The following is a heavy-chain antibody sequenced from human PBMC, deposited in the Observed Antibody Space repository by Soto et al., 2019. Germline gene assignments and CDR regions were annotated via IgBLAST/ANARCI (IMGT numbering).Heavy chain of an antibody. CDR2: IWHDGGKK. Sequence: QVQLVESGGGVVQPGRSLRLSCAASGFTFNTYGMHWVRQAPGKGLEWVAVIWHDGGKKYYADSAKGRFTISRDNSKNTLFLQMNSLRAEATAVYYCARDLGQGNGPFDYWGQGTLVTVSS. D-gene: IGHD1-26*01. J-gene: IGHJ4*02. V-gene: IGHV3-33*01. CDR3: ARDLGQGNGPFDY. CDR1: GFTFNTYG.